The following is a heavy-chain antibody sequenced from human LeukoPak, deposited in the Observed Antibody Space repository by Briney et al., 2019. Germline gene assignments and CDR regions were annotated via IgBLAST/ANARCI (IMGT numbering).Heavy chain of an antibody. Sequence: SETLSLTCAVYGGSFSGYYWSWIRQPPGKGLEWIGNIYYSGSTYYNPSLKSRVTISVDTSKNQFSLKLNSVAAADTAVYYCATYSSSSGWFDPWGQGTLVTVSS. V-gene: IGHV4-34*01. J-gene: IGHJ5*02. CDR3: ATYSSSSGWFDP. CDR2: IYYSGST. CDR1: GGSFSGYY. D-gene: IGHD6-6*01.